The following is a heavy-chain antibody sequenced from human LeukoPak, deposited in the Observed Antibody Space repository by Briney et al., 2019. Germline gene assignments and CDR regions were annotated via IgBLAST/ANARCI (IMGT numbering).Heavy chain of an antibody. CDR2: ISGSGGST. D-gene: IGHD3-3*01. CDR3: AKDGTIFGVVIIPT. CDR1: GFTFSSYA. V-gene: IGHV3-23*01. Sequence: GGSLRLSCAASGFTFSSYAMSWVRQAPGKGLEWVSAISGSGGSTYYADSVKGRFTISRDNSKNTLYLQMNSLRVEDTAVYYCAKDGTIFGVVIIPTWGQGTLVTVSS. J-gene: IGHJ4*02.